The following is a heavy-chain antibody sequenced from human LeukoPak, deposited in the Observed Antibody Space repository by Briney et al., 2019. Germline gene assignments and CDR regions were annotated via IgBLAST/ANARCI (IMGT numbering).Heavy chain of an antibody. CDR3: ARGGSGSYWLYFDY. Sequence: PGGSLRLSCAASGFTFSSYWMSWVRQAPGKGLEWVANIKQDGSEKYYVDSVKGRFTISRDNAKNSLYLQMNSLRAEDTAVYYCARGGSGSYWLYFDYWGQGTLVTVSS. CDR1: GFTFSSYW. V-gene: IGHV3-7*01. J-gene: IGHJ4*02. CDR2: IKQDGSEK. D-gene: IGHD1-26*01.